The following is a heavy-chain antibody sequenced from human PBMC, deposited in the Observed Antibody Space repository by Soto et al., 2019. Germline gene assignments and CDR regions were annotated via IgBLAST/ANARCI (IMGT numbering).Heavy chain of an antibody. J-gene: IGHJ5*02. D-gene: IGHD1-7*01. CDR3: AREDNWNSEGYNWFDP. CDR1: GGSFSGYY. CDR2: INHSGST. V-gene: IGHV4-34*01. Sequence: NPSETLSLTCAVYGGSFSGYYWSWIRQPPGKGLEWIGEINHSGSTNYNPSLKSRVTISVDTSKNQFSLKLSSETAADTAVYYCAREDNWNSEGYNWFDPWGQGTLVTVSS.